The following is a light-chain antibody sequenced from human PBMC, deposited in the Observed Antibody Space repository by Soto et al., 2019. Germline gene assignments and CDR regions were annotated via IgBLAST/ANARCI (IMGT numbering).Light chain of an antibody. CDR2: GAS. CDR1: QSVSSNY. V-gene: IGKV3-20*01. CDR3: QQYGSSPFA. Sequence: EIVLTQSPGTLSLSPGERGTLSCKASQSVSSNYLAWYQQKPDQAPRLLIYGASRRATDIPDRFSGSGSGTDFTLTISRLEPEDFAVYYCQQYGSSPFAFGPGTKVDIK. J-gene: IGKJ3*01.